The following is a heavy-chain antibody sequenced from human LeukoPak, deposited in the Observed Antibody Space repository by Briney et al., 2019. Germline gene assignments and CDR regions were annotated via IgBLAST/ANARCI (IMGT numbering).Heavy chain of an antibody. D-gene: IGHD4-17*01. CDR3: ARGPPPLSQDDYGDYLLPGDAFDI. Sequence: SETLSLTCAVYGGSFSGYYWSGIRQPPGKGLEWSGEINHSGSTNYNPSLKGRVTISVDTSKNRFSLKLSSVTAADTAVYYCARGPPPLSQDDYGDYLLPGDAFDIWGQGTMVTVSS. V-gene: IGHV4-34*01. CDR2: INHSGST. J-gene: IGHJ3*02. CDR1: GGSFSGYY.